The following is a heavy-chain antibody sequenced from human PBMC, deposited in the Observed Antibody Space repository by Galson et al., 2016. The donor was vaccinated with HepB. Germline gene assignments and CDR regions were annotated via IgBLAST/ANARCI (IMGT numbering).Heavy chain of an antibody. CDR1: GFTFNNCG. D-gene: IGHD2-21*02. V-gene: IGHV3-30*18. Sequence: SLRLSCAASGFTFNNCGMHWVRQAPGKGLERVAAISHDGSERFYVDSVKGRCTISRDSSKTTLYLQLSNMRVEDTAVYYCAKEGNGDSVEGSFQQWGQGTLVTVS. CDR2: ISHDGSER. J-gene: IGHJ1*01. CDR3: AKEGNGDSVEGSFQQ.